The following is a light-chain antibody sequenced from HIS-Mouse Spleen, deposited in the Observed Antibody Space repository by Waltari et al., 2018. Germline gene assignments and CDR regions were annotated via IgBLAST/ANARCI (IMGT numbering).Light chain of an antibody. CDR2: LNSDGSH. J-gene: IGLJ3*02. CDR1: SGHSSYA. V-gene: IGLV4-69*01. CDR3: QTWGTGPQGV. Sequence: QLVLTQSPSASASLGASVKLTCTLSSGHSSYAIAWHHQQPEKGPRYLMKLNSDGSHSKGDGIPDRFSGSSSGAERYLTISSLQSEDEADYHCQTWGTGPQGVFGGGTKLTVL.